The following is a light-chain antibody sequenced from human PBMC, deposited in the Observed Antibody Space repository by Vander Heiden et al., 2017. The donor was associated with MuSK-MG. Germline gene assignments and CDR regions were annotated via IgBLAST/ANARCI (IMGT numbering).Light chain of an antibody. V-gene: IGKV1-9*01. J-gene: IGKJ2*01. Sequence: DIQLTQSPSLLSASVGDRVTITCRASQVIASYLAWFQQKPGKAPNLLIYAASTLQSGVPSRFSGSGSGTKFTLTISSLQPEDFATYYCQQVHSYPYTFGQGTKLEIK. CDR1: QVIASY. CDR2: AAS. CDR3: QQVHSYPYT.